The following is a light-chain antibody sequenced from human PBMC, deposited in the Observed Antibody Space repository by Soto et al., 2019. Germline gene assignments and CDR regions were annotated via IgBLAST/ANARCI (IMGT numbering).Light chain of an antibody. Sequence: QPVLTQSPSASASLGASVKLTCTLSSGHSNYAIAWHQQQPDKGPRFLMKLNSNGSHSKGDGIPDRFSGSSSGAERFLTISSLQSEDEADYYCQTWGTGPWVFGGGTKVTVL. J-gene: IGLJ3*02. CDR2: LNSNGSH. CDR1: SGHSNYA. V-gene: IGLV4-69*01. CDR3: QTWGTGPWV.